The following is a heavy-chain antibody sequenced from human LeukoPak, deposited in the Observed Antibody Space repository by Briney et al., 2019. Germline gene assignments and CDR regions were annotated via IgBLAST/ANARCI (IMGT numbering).Heavy chain of an antibody. J-gene: IGHJ3*02. CDR2: ISSNGGST. CDR1: GFTFSSYA. V-gene: IGHV3-64*01. D-gene: IGHD5/OR15-5a*01. Sequence: PGGSLRLSCAASGFTFSSYAMHWVRQAPGKGLEYVSAISSNGGSTYYANSVKGRFTISRDNSKNTLYLQMGSLRAEDMAVYYCARDSKSTADAFDIWGQGTMVTVSS. CDR3: ARDSKSTADAFDI.